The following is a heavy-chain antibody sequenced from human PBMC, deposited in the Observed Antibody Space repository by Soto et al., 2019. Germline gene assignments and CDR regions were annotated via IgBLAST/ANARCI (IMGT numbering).Heavy chain of an antibody. CDR1: GGTFSGFY. J-gene: IGHJ4*02. CDR3: ARGKTGTTGSLDY. V-gene: IGHV4-34*01. CDR2: ILHTGST. D-gene: IGHD1-1*01. Sequence: QVQLQQWGAGLLKPSETLSLTCSVSGGTFSGFYWSWIRQPPGKGLEWIGEILHTGSTHYNPSLKSRVIMSVDTSKGQFSLNLRSVTAADTAVYYCARGKTGTTGSLDYWDQGTLVTVSS.